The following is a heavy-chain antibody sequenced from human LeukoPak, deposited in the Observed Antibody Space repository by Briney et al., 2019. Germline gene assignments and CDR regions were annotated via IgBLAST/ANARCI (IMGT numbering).Heavy chain of an antibody. CDR3: ARVTQHDAFDI. Sequence: SGGSLRLSCAASAFTFSSYSINCVRQAPGKGLEWDSYISSSSSTIYYADSVKGRFTISRDNAKNSLYLQMNSLRAEDTAVYYCARVTQHDAFDIWGQGTMVTVSS. V-gene: IGHV3-48*01. D-gene: IGHD1-14*01. J-gene: IGHJ3*02. CDR1: AFTFSSYS. CDR2: ISSSSSTI.